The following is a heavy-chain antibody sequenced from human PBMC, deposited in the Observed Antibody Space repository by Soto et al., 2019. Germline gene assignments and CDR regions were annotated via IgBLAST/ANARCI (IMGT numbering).Heavy chain of an antibody. CDR2: INAYNGDT. D-gene: IGHD3-16*01. Sequence: QVQLVQSGAEVKKPGASVKVSCKASGYTFTSYGFSWVRQAPGQGLEWMGWINAYNGDTNYAQNLQGRVTMTTDTYTRTAYMELRSLRSDDTAVYYCARMGDVPYYYYGMDVWGQGTTVTVSS. CDR3: ARMGDVPYYYYGMDV. CDR1: GYTFTSYG. V-gene: IGHV1-18*01. J-gene: IGHJ6*02.